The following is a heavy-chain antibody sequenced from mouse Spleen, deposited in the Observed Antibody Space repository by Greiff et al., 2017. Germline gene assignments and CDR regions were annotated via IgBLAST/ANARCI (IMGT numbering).Heavy chain of an antibody. V-gene: IGHV1-26*01. J-gene: IGHJ3*01. CDR3: ASYYSNPFAY. CDR2: INPNNGGT. D-gene: IGHD2-5*01. Sequence: EVKLQQSGPELVKPGASVKMSCKASGYTFTDYYMNWVKQSHGKSLEWIGDINPNNGGTSYNQKFKGKATLTVDKSSSTAYMELRSLTSEDSAVYYCASYYSNPFAYWGQGTLVTVSA. CDR1: GYTFTDYY.